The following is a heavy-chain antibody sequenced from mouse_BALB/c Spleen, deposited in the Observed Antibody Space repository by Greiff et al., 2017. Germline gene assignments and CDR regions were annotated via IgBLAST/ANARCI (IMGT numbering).Heavy chain of an antibody. CDR2: IDPANGNT. V-gene: IGHV14-3*02. CDR1: GFNIKDTY. D-gene: IGHD1-1*01. J-gene: IGHJ4*01. CDR3: ASTVVAYYAMDY. Sequence: EVQLVESGAELVKPGASVKLSCTASGFNIKDTYMHWVKQRPEQGLEWIGRIDPANGNTKYDPKFQGKATITADTSSNTAYLQLSSLTSEDTAVYYCASTVVAYYAMDYWGQGTSVTVSS.